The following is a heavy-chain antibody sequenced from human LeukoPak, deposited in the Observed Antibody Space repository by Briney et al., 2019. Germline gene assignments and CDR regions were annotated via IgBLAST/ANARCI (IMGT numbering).Heavy chain of an antibody. D-gene: IGHD6-19*01. CDR2: IYYSGST. CDR1: GGSISSGGYY. Sequence: PSQTLSLTCTVSGGSISSGGYYWSWIRQHPGKGLEWIGYIYYSGSTYYNPSLKSRVTISVDTSKNQFSLKLSSVTAADTTVYYCARGGGTAVAGTFFDYWGQGTLVTVSS. J-gene: IGHJ4*02. V-gene: IGHV4-31*03. CDR3: ARGGGTAVAGTFFDY.